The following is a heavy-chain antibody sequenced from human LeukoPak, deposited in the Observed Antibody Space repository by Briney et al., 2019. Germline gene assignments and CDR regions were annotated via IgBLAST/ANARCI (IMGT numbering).Heavy chain of an antibody. CDR3: ARAFRGPRRGYCSSTSCSTSIGDNWFDP. CDR1: GFTFSSYW. J-gene: IGHJ5*02. D-gene: IGHD2-2*01. V-gene: IGHV3-74*01. Sequence: GGSLRLSCAASGFTFSSYWMHWVRQAPGKGLAWVSRINSDGSSTSYADSVKGRFTIPRDNAKNTLYLQMNSLRAEDTAVYYCARAFRGPRRGYCSSTSCSTSIGDNWFDPWGQGTLVTVSS. CDR2: INSDGSST.